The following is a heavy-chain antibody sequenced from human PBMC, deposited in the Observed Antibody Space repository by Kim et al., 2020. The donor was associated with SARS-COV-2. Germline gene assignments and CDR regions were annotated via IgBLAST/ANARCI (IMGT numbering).Heavy chain of an antibody. V-gene: IGHV1-69*01. CDR3: ARDLNGDYVGGVFDY. J-gene: IGHJ4*02. Sequence: QKFQGRGTITADESTSTAYMELSSLRSEDTAVYYCARDLNGDYVGGVFDYWGQGTLVTVSS. D-gene: IGHD4-17*01.